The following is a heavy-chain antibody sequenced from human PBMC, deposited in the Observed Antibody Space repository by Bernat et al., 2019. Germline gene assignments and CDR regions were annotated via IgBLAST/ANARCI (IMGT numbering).Heavy chain of an antibody. J-gene: IGHJ4*02. CDR1: GGSISSYY. Sequence: QVQLQESGPGLVKPSETLSLTCTVSGGSISSYYWSWIRQPPGKGLEWIGYIYYSGSTNYNPSLKSRVTISVDTSKNQFSLRLSSVTAADTAVYYCARERAYCGGDCYPPHPLIDYWGQGTLVTVSS. V-gene: IGHV4-59*01. D-gene: IGHD2-21*02. CDR3: ARERAYCGGDCYPPHPLIDY. CDR2: IYYSGST.